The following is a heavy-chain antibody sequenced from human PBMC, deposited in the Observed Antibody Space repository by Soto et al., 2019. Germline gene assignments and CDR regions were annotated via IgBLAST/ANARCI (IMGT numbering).Heavy chain of an antibody. D-gene: IGHD6-13*01. CDR2: INYNSGSV. CDR3: AKDISLRGWVYLVVEY. CDR1: GCTFEVYA. V-gene: IGHV3-9*01. Sequence: EVQLVESGGGWVQPGRSLRLSCAASGCTFEVYAMHWVRQAPGKGLEWVSGINYNSGSVGYADSVKGRFTISRDNAKNSLHLQMNSLRAEDTAVYYCAKDISLRGWVYLVVEYWGQGTLVTVSP. J-gene: IGHJ4*02.